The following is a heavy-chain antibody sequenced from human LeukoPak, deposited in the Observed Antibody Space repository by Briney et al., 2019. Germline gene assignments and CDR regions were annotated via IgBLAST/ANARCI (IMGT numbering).Heavy chain of an antibody. Sequence: PSQTLSLTCTVSGGSISTGDYHWNWIRQFPGKGLEWIGSIYNSGGSGKTFYNPSLKSRVTISVDTSKNQFSLKLNSVTAADTAVYYCAREVVVITRYFDHWGQGTLVTVSS. V-gene: IGHV4-31*03. CDR2: IYNSGGSGKT. CDR3: AREVVVITRYFDH. CDR1: GGSISTGDYH. J-gene: IGHJ4*02. D-gene: IGHD3-22*01.